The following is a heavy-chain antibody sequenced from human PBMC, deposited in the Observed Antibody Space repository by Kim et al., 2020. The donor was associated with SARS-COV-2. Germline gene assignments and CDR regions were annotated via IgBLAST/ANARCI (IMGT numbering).Heavy chain of an antibody. V-gene: IGHV3-7*03. J-gene: IGHJ6*02. Sequence: YYVDSVKGRFTISRDNAKNSLYLQMNSLRAEDTAVYYCAKDLQNNYGMDVWGQGTTVTVSS. CDR3: AKDLQNNYGMDV.